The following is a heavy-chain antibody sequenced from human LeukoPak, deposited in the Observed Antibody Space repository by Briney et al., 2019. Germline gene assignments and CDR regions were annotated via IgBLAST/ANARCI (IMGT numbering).Heavy chain of an antibody. CDR1: GYTFTSYA. J-gene: IGHJ4*02. V-gene: IGHV1-3*01. Sequence: ASVNVSCKASGYTFTSYAMHWVRQAPGQRLEWMGWINAGNGNTKYSQKFQGRVTITRDTSASTAYMELSSLRSEDTAVYYCARDSHYDYVWGSYRPRPHYFDYWGQGTLVTVSS. D-gene: IGHD3-16*02. CDR2: INAGNGNT. CDR3: ARDSHYDYVWGSYRPRPHYFDY.